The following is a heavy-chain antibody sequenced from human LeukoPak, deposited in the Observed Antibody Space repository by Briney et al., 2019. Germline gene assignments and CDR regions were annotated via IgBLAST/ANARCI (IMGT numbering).Heavy chain of an antibody. CDR1: GGTFSSYA. V-gene: IGHV1-69*05. D-gene: IGHD6-6*01. CDR3: ARAGNVQPGLVGSEPSPNYYYYYMDV. Sequence: SVKVSCKASGGTFSSYAISWVRQAPGQGLEWMGGIIPTFGTANYAQKFQGRVTITTDESTSTAYMELSSLRSEDTAVYYCARAGNVQPGLVGSEPSPNYYYYYMDVWGKGTTVTVSS. CDR2: IIPTFGTA. J-gene: IGHJ6*03.